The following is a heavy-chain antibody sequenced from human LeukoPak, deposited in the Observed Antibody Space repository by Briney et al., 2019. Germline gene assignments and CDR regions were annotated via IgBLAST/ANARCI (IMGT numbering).Heavy chain of an antibody. CDR2: INPNSGGT. CDR1: GYTFTDYY. J-gene: IGHJ5*02. CDR3: ARDGYCSSSTCIGWFDP. Sequence: ASVKVSCKASGYTFTDYYLHWVRQAPGQGLEWMGWINPNSGGTNYAQKFQGRVTMSRDASISTAYMDLSRLRSDDTAVYYCARDGYCSSSTCIGWFDPWGQGALVTVSS. V-gene: IGHV1-2*02. D-gene: IGHD2-2*03.